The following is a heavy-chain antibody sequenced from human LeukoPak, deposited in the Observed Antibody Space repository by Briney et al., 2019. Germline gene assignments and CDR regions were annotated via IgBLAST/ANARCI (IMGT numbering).Heavy chain of an antibody. CDR1: GFTFSSYW. CDR3: AKSGGSSSGLFYY. J-gene: IGHJ4*02. D-gene: IGHD3-10*01. V-gene: IGHV3-7*01. CDR2: IKQDGSEK. Sequence: GGSLRLSCAASGFTFSSYWMSWVRQAPGKGLEWVANIKQDGSEKYYVDSVKGRFTISRDNAKNSLYLQMNSLRAEDTAVYYCAKSGGSSSGLFYYWGQGTLVTVSS.